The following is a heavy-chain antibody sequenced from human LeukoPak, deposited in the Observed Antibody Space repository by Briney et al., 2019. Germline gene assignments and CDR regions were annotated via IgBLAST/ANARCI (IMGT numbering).Heavy chain of an antibody. D-gene: IGHD2-15*01. CDR2: INAGNGNT. Sequence: ASVKVSCKASGYTFTSYAMHWVRQAPGQRLEWMGWINAGNGNTKYSQKFQGRVTITRDTSASTAYMELSSLRSEDTAVYYCARVRCSGGSCYSYYYYGMDVWGQGTTVTVSS. V-gene: IGHV1-3*01. CDR3: ARVRCSGGSCYSYYYYGMDV. J-gene: IGHJ6*02. CDR1: GYTFTSYA.